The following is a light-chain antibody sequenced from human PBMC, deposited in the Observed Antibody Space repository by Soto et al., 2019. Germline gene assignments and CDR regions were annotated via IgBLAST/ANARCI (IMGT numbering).Light chain of an antibody. CDR2: EGS. CDR1: SRDIGSYNL. J-gene: IGLJ1*01. Sequence: QSALNQPASVSGSPGQSITVSCTGTSRDIGSYNLVSWYQQHPGKAPKLMIYEGSKRPSGLSNRFSGSKSGNTASLTISGLQAEDEADYFCCSYAGTNTFSFVFGTGTKVTVL. V-gene: IGLV2-23*03. CDR3: CSYAGTNTFSFV.